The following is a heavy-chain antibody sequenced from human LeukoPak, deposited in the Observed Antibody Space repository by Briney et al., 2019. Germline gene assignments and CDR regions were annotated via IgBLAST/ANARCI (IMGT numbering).Heavy chain of an antibody. CDR3: ARAGYYDSSGYYC. CDR1: GFTFDDYG. Sequence: PGGPLRLSCAASGFTFDDYGMSWVRQAPGKGLEWVSVIYSGGTTYYAGSVKGRFSISRDNSKNTVYLQMNSLRVEDTAVYYCARAGYYDSSGYYCWGQGTLVTVSS. D-gene: IGHD3-22*01. CDR2: IYSGGTT. J-gene: IGHJ4*02. V-gene: IGHV3-66*02.